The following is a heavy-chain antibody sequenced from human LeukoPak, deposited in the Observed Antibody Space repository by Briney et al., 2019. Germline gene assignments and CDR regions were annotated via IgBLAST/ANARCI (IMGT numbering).Heavy chain of an antibody. CDR3: TRAQSYCTSTSCSADY. D-gene: IGHD2-2*01. CDR2: INPSVGTT. Sequence: ASVKVSCKAFGYTFTTYYIHWVRQAPGQGLEWMGIINPSVGTTKSPEKFQGRVTMTRDTSTSTVYMELSGLGSDDTATYYCTRAQSYCTSTSCSADYWGQGTLVTVSS. CDR1: GYTFTTYY. V-gene: IGHV1-46*01. J-gene: IGHJ4*02.